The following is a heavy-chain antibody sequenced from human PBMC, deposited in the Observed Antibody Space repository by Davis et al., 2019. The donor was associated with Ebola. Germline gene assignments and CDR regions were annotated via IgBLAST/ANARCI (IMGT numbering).Heavy chain of an antibody. CDR3: VRGEGDYYYGMDV. Sequence: MPSETLSLTCTVSGGSISSGGYYWSWIRQHPGKGLEWIGYIYYSGSTYYHPPLKSRVTISVDTSKNQFSLKVYSVTAADTGVYYCVRGEGDYYYGMDVWGQGTTVTVSS. CDR1: GGSISSGGYY. CDR2: IYYSGST. D-gene: IGHD3-16*01. J-gene: IGHJ6*02. V-gene: IGHV4-31*03.